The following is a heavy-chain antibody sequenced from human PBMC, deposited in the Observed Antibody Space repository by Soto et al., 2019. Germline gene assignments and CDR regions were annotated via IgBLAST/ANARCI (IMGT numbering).Heavy chain of an antibody. V-gene: IGHV4-59*08. CDR2: IYYSGST. CDR3: ARLVVVAPVANV. D-gene: IGHD2-15*01. Sequence: SETLSLTCTVSGGSISSYYWSWIRQPPGKGLEWIGYIYYSGSTNYNPSLKSRVTISVDTSKNQFSLKLDSATAADTAVYYCARLVVVAPVANVWGQGTLVTVSS. CDR1: GGSISSYY. J-gene: IGHJ4*02.